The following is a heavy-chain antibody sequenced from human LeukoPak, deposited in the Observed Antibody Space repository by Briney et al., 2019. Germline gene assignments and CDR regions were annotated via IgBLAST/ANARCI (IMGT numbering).Heavy chain of an antibody. Sequence: ASVKVSCKASGYTFTGYYMHWVRQAPGQGLEWMGWMNPNSGNTGYAQKFQGRVTMTRNTSISTAYMELSSLRSEDTAVYYCARPNHDSSGWRNNWFDPWGQGTLVTVSS. D-gene: IGHD6-19*01. J-gene: IGHJ5*02. CDR1: GYTFTGYY. V-gene: IGHV1-8*02. CDR3: ARPNHDSSGWRNNWFDP. CDR2: MNPNSGNT.